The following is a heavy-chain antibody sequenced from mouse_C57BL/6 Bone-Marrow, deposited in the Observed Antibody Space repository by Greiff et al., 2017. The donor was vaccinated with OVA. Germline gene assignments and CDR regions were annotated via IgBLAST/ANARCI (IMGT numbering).Heavy chain of an antibody. V-gene: IGHV2-4*01. J-gene: IGHJ4*01. CDR1: GFSLTSYG. D-gene: IGHD2-12*01. CDR3: AKRNSPRYYAMDY. CDR2: IWSGGST. Sequence: VKLVESGPGLVQPSQSLSITCTVSGFSLTSYGVHWVRQPPGKGLEWLGVIWSGGSTDYNAAFISRLSISKDNSKSQVFFKMNSLQADDTAIYYCAKRNSPRYYAMDYWGQGTSVTVSS.